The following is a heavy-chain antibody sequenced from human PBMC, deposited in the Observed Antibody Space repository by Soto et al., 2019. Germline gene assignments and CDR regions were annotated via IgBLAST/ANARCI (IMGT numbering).Heavy chain of an antibody. CDR2: ISYDGSNK. CDR1: VFTFNNYA. Sequence: PWWSLRLSCSASVFTFNNYAMHWVRQAPGKGLEWMAFISYDGSNKYYADSVTGRFTISRDNSRNTLYLQMNSLRAEDTAVYYCARGDGYIYGNTFDSWGQGILVTVSS. V-gene: IGHV3-30-3*01. D-gene: IGHD5-18*01. J-gene: IGHJ4*02. CDR3: ARGDGYIYGNTFDS.